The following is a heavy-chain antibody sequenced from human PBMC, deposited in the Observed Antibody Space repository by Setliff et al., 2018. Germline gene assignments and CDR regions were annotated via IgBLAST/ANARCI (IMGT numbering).Heavy chain of an antibody. D-gene: IGHD2-15*01. V-gene: IGHV1-18*01. CDR2: ISSYNTDIT. CDR3: AISTLSICSGGSCPNVFDV. Sequence: GASVKVSCKASGYIFSSYGISWVRQAPGQGPQWMGWISSYNTDITNYAERFQGRITMTTDTSTSAAYMELRGLRSDDTAIYYCAISTLSICSGGSCPNVFDVWGPGTLVT. J-gene: IGHJ3*01. CDR1: GYIFSSYG.